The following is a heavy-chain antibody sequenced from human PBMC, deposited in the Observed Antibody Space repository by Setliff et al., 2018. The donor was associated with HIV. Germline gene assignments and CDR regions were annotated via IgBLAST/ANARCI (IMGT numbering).Heavy chain of an antibody. CDR2: IHHSGSS. Sequence: SETLSLTCTVSGDSIITYYWTWIRQPPGKGLEWIGYIHHSGSSDYTPSLRSRVTMSVDTSKNQFSLKLTSVTAADTAVYYCARGDGTKYYYYYYMDVWGKGTTVTVSS. CDR1: GDSIITYY. CDR3: ARGDGTKYYYYYYMDV. V-gene: IGHV4-59*08. J-gene: IGHJ6*03. D-gene: IGHD1-7*01.